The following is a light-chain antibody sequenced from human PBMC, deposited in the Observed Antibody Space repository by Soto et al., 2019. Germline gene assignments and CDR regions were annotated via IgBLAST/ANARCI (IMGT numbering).Light chain of an antibody. V-gene: IGKV1-16*02. CDR1: QDIRNY. J-gene: IGKJ1*01. CDR2: AAS. Sequence: DIQMTQSPSSLSASVGDRITITCRASQDIRNYLAWFQQKPVKAAKSLIYAASTLQPGVPSKFSGSGSGTDFTLTISCLQPEDFATYYCQQYVNYPRTFGQGTTVEIK. CDR3: QQYVNYPRT.